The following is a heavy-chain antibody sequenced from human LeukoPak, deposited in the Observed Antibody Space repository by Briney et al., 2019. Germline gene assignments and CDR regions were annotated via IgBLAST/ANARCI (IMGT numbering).Heavy chain of an antibody. J-gene: IGHJ5*02. CDR1: GXSISSSSYY. D-gene: IGHD6-13*01. V-gene: IGHV4-39*07. CDR3: ARGLSSIAAPGSWFDP. CDR2: VYYSGST. Sequence: SETLSLTCTVSGXSISSSSYYWSWIRQPPGKGLEWIGSVYYSGSTYYSPSLKSRITISVDTSKNQFSLKLSSVTAADTAVYYCARGLSSIAAPGSWFDPWGQGTLVTVSS.